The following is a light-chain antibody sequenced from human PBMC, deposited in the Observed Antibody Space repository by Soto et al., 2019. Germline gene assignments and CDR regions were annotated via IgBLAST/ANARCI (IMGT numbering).Light chain of an antibody. CDR3: CSYAGSSSVV. V-gene: IGLV2-23*01. J-gene: IGLJ2*01. CDR1: SRDVGTYNL. CDR2: EGS. Sequence: QSALTQPPSVSGSPGQSITISCTGTSRDVGTYNLVSWYQQYPGKAPKLIIYEGSKRPSGVSHRFSASKTGRTASLTISGLQPEDEDYYYCCSYAGSSSVVFGGGTKLTVL.